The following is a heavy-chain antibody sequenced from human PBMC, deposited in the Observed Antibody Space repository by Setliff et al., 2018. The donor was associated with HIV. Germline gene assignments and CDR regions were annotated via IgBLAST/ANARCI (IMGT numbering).Heavy chain of an antibody. CDR2: MKYDGTEI. CDR3: ASLPPLYDSSGYYFDY. V-gene: IGHV3-7*01. CDR1: GFSFRTYW. J-gene: IGHJ4*02. Sequence: GGSLRLSCAASGFSFRTYWMSWVRQAPGKGLEWVANMKYDGTEIYYVDAVKGRFTISRDNAKKSVFLHMNSLRGEDTAVYYCASLPPLYDSSGYYFDYWGQGTLVTVSS. D-gene: IGHD3-22*01.